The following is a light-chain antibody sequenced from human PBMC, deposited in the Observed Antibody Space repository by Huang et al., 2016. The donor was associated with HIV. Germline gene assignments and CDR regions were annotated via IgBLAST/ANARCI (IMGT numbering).Light chain of an antibody. CDR1: QSVTRNY. CDR2: GAS. J-gene: IGKJ2*03. Sequence: EIVLTQSPDTLSLSPGERATVSCRASQSVTRNYLAWYQQSPGQAPKLLIYGASTRATGIPDRFRGSGSGTDFTLTISRLAPEDFAVYYGQQFGSSPPYSFGQGTKLEIK. CDR3: QQFGSSPPYS. V-gene: IGKV3-20*01.